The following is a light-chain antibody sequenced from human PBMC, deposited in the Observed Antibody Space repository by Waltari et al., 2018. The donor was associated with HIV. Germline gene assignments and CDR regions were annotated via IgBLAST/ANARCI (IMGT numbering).Light chain of an antibody. V-gene: IGKV1-39*01. CDR1: QTISIY. CDR2: AAS. CDR3: QQSYGGLT. Sequence: ASLGDRVIITCRASQTISIYLNWYQQKPGRAPNLLIYAASSLHSGVPSRFSGSGSGTEFSLTIDSLQAEDFATYFCQQSYGGLTFGPGTRVDV. J-gene: IGKJ3*01.